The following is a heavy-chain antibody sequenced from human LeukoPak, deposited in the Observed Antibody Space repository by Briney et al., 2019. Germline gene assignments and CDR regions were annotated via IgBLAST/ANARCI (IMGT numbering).Heavy chain of an antibody. J-gene: IGHJ4*02. D-gene: IGHD2-2*01. Sequence: GRSLRLSCAASGFAFSSYGMHWVRQAPGKGLEWVAVISYDGSNKYYADSVKGRFTISRDNSKNTLYLQMNSLRAEDTAVYYCARAEIPIVVVPAAIYPLDYWGQGTLVTVSS. CDR1: GFAFSSYG. V-gene: IGHV3-30*03. CDR3: ARAEIPIVVVPAAIYPLDY. CDR2: ISYDGSNK.